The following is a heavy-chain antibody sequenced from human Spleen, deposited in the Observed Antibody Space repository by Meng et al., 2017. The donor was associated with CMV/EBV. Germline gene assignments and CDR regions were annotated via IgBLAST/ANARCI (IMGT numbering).Heavy chain of an antibody. Sequence: KVSCKASGYSFSTYAMKWVRQAPGQGLEWVGWISPYNDNTNYAQIFQGRDTMNTDTSTSTAYMEVRSLKSDDTAVYYCARGIVGGYWGQGTLVTVSS. CDR3: ARGIVGGY. CDR2: ISPYNDNT. V-gene: IGHV1-18*01. D-gene: IGHD1-26*01. CDR1: GYSFSTYA. J-gene: IGHJ4*02.